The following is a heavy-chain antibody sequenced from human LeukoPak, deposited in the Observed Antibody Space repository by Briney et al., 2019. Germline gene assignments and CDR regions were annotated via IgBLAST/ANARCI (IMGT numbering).Heavy chain of an antibody. V-gene: IGHV3-9*01. CDR3: AKDSYGSGSYSWFDP. CDR2: ISWNSGSI. D-gene: IGHD3-10*01. CDR1: GFTFDDYA. J-gene: IGHJ5*02. Sequence: PGRSLSLSCPASGFTFDDYAMHGVRQAPGKGLEWVSGISWNSGSIGYADSVKGRFTISRDNAKNSLYLQMNSLRAEDTALYYCAKDSYGSGSYSWFDPWGQGTLVTVSS.